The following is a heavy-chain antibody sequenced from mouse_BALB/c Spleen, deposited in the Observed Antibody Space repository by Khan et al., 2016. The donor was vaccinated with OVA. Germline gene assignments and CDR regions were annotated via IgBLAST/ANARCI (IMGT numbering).Heavy chain of an antibody. CDR1: GYTFTSYW. CDR3: ARDRIDY. J-gene: IGHJ2*01. CDR2: INPTSGYT. V-gene: IGHV1-7*01. Sequence: VQLQQSGAELAKPGASVKMSCKASGYTFTSYWMHWIKQRPGQGLEWIGYINPTSGYTDYNQKFKDKATLTADKSSSTAYMQLSSLTSDDSAVYYCARDRIDYWGQGTPLTVSS.